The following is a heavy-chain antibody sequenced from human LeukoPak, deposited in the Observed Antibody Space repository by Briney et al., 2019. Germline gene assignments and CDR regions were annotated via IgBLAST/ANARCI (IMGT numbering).Heavy chain of an antibody. CDR1: GYTFSTYG. J-gene: IGHJ5*02. CDR3: ARNAGSYFEFAP. V-gene: IGHV1-18*01. CDR2: ISGNSGKT. D-gene: IGHD1-26*01. Sequence: ASVKVSCKTSGYTFSTYGLSWVRQAPGQGLEWMGWISGNSGKTHYAQKFQDRVTLTTDTSSTTAFMELRSLRSDDTAMYYCARNAGSYFEFAPWGQGTVVSAPS.